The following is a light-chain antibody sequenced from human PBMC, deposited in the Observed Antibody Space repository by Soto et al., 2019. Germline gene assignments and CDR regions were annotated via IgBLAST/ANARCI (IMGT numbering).Light chain of an antibody. CDR2: GAS. J-gene: IGKJ4*01. V-gene: IGKV3-20*01. CDR1: QSVSGNY. CDR3: QQSVGT. Sequence: ESMLTQSPGTLSLSPGERATLSCRARQSVSGNYIAWYQQRPGQAPRLLILGASSRATGIPDRFSGSGSGTDFTLTISRLEPEDFAVYYCQQSVGTFGGGTKVEIK.